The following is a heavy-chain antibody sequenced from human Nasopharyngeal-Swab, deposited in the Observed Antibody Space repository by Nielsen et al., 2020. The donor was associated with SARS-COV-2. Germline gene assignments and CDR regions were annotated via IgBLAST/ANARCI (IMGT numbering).Heavy chain of an antibody. CDR1: GFNFNKAW. J-gene: IGHJ4*02. V-gene: IGHV3-15*01. Sequence: GESLKISCATSGFNFNKAWMTWIRQVPGKGLEWVGRVKSKSAGGTTDYAAPVKGRFTISRDDSKNTVYLQMNSLKTEDTAIYYCSTPYDISGHHYWGQGTLVTVSS. CDR2: VKSKSAGGTT. D-gene: IGHD3-22*01. CDR3: STPYDISGHHY.